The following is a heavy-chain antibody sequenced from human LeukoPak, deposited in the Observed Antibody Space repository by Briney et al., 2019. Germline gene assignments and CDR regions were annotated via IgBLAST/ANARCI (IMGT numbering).Heavy chain of an antibody. D-gene: IGHD1-26*01. CDR3: ARAFFPTVGAYDY. V-gene: IGHV3-20*04. CDR2: INWNGGNT. Sequence: GGSLRLSCAASGFTFDDYAMNWVRQAPGKGLEWVSGINWNGGNTAYADSVKGRFTISRDNAKNSPYLQMNSLRAEDTALYYCARAFFPTVGAYDYWGQGTLVTVSS. CDR1: GFTFDDYA. J-gene: IGHJ4*02.